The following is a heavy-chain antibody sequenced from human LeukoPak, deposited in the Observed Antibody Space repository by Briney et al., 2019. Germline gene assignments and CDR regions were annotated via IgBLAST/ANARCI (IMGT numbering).Heavy chain of an antibody. D-gene: IGHD3-16*01. CDR3: ARDLELGY. J-gene: IGHJ4*02. CDR1: GVSISSYY. CDR2: MYTSGST. Sequence: SETLSLTCTVSGVSISSYYWSWIRQPAGKGLEWIGHMYTSGSTDYNPSLKSRVTMSVDTSENQFSLKLRSVTAADTAVYYCARDLELGYWGQGTLVTVSS. V-gene: IGHV4-4*07.